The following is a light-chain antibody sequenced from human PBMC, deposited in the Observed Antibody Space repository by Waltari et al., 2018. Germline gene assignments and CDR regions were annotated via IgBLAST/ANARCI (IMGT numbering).Light chain of an antibody. J-gene: IGLJ2*01. CDR1: DSDIGRNY. CDR3: ATCDESLGAI. V-gene: IGLV1-47*01. Sequence: QSVLTQPASASGTPGQRVTISCSGGDSDIGRNYVYWYQQFPGSAPKLLIYKNDRTPAGVPHRFSGSTSGTSASLAISGLRSEDEAEYSCATCDESLGAIFGGGTKLTVV. CDR2: KND.